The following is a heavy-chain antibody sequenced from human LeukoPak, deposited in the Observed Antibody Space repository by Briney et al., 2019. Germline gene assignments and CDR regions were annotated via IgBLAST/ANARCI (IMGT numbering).Heavy chain of an antibody. J-gene: IGHJ5*02. Sequence: SETLSLTCAVYGGSFSGYYWSWIRQPPGKGPEWIGEINHSGSTNYNPSLKSRVTISVDTSKNQFSLKLSSVTAADTAVYYCARGQGRYSSSWYPSWGQGTLVTVSS. CDR2: INHSGST. CDR1: GGSFSGYY. V-gene: IGHV4-34*01. D-gene: IGHD6-13*01. CDR3: ARGQGRYSSSWYPS.